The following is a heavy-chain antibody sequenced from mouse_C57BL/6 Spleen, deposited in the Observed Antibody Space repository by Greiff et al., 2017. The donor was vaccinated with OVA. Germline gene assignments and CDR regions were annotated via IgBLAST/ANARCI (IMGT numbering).Heavy chain of an antibody. V-gene: IGHV10-3*01. CDR1: GFTFNTYA. Sequence: EADGGLVQPKGSLKLSCAASGFTFNTYAMHWVRQAPGKGLEWVARIRSKSSNYATYYADSVKDRFTISRDDSQSMLYLQMNNLKTEDTAMYYCVMGDGYWGGMDYWGQGTSVTVSS. CDR3: VMGDGYWGGMDY. D-gene: IGHD2-3*01. CDR2: IRSKSSNYAT. J-gene: IGHJ4*01.